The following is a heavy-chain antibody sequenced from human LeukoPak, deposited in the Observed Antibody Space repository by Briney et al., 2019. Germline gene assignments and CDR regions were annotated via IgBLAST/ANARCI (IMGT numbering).Heavy chain of an antibody. V-gene: IGHV3-33*01. CDR2: IWYDGSNK. CDR1: GFTFSSYG. CDR3: ARERWLQPKANFDY. D-gene: IGHD5-24*01. Sequence: GGSLRLSCAASGFTFSSYGMHWVRQAPGKGLEWVAVIWYDGSNKYYADSVKGRFTISRDNAKNSLYLQMNSLRAEDTAVYYCARERWLQPKANFDYWGQGTLVTVSS. J-gene: IGHJ4*02.